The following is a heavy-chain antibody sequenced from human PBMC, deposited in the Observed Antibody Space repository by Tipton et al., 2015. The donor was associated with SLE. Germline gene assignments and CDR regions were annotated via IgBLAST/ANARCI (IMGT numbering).Heavy chain of an antibody. CDR1: GGTFSSYA. D-gene: IGHD4/OR15-4a*01. CDR2: IIPILGIV. CDR3: AGAQSGLRYFQH. Sequence: QSGAEVKKPGSSVKVSCKASGGTFSSYAISWVRQAPGQGLEWMGGIIPILGIVNYAQKFQGRVTITTDESTSPAYMELSSLSSEDTAVYYCAGAQSGLRYFQHWGQGTLVTVSS. V-gene: IGHV1-69*05. J-gene: IGHJ1*01.